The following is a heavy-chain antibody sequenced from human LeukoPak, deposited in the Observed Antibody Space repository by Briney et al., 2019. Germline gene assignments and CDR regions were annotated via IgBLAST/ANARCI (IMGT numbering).Heavy chain of an antibody. CDR2: ISSSSSYI. CDR1: GFTFSSYS. D-gene: IGHD3-9*01. J-gene: IGHJ6*03. V-gene: IGHV3-21*01. CDR3: ARGNFDWLLSDYYYYMDV. Sequence: PGGSLRLSCAASGFTFSSYSMNWVRQAPGKGLEWVSSISSSSSYIYYADSVKGRFTISRDNAKNSLYLQMNSLRAEDTAVYYCARGNFDWLLSDYYYYMDVWGRGTTVTVSS.